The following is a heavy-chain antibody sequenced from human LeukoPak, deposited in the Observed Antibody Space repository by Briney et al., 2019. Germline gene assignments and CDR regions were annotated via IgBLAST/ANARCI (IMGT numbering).Heavy chain of an antibody. J-gene: IGHJ4*02. CDR1: GYTFTSYY. CDR2: INPSGGST. Sequence: GASVKVSCKASGYTFTSYYMHWVRQAPGQGLEWMGIINPSGGSTSYAQKFQGRVTMTRDTSTSTVYMELSSLRSEDTAVYYCARAPYYYDSSGYLGYWGQGTLVTVSS. V-gene: IGHV1-46*01. D-gene: IGHD3-22*01. CDR3: ARAPYYYDSSGYLGY.